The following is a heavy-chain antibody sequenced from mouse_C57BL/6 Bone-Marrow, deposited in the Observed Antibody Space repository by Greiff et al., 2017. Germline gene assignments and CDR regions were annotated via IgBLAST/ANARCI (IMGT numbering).Heavy chain of an antibody. Sequence: ESGPGLVKPSQSLSLTCSVTGYSITSGYYWNWIRQFPGNKLEWMGYISYDGSNNYNPSLKNRISITRDTSKNQFFLKLNSVTTEDTATYYCARLYTPFAYWGQGTLVTVSA. CDR3: ARLYTPFAY. CDR2: ISYDGSN. V-gene: IGHV3-6*01. D-gene: IGHD1-3*01. CDR1: GYSITSGYY. J-gene: IGHJ3*01.